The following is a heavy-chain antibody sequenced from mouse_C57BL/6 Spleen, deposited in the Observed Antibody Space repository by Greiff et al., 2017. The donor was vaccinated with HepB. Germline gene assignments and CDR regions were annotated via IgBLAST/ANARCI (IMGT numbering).Heavy chain of an antibody. J-gene: IGHJ1*03. CDR1: GYTFTSYW. Sequence: QVQLQQPGAELVKPGASVKLSCKASGYTFTSYWIQWVKQRPGQGLEWIGEIDPSDSYTNYNQKFKGKATLTVDTSSSTAYMQLSSLTSEDSAVYYCARSGGLRRYFDVWGTGTTVTVSS. V-gene: IGHV1-50*01. D-gene: IGHD2-4*01. CDR3: ARSGGLRRYFDV. CDR2: IDPSDSYT.